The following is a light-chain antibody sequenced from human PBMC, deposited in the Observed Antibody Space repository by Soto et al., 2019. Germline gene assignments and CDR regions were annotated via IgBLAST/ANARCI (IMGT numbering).Light chain of an antibody. CDR1: SNDIGGYDV. CDR2: EVT. J-gene: IGLJ2*01. V-gene: IGLV2-23*02. Sequence: QSALTQPASVSGSPGQSITISCSGTSNDIGGYDVVSWYQQLPGKAPQLFIHEVTRRPSEISSRFSGSKSGNTASLTISRFQPEDEADYYCCLYSGNKLIFGGGTKLTVL. CDR3: CLYSGNKLI.